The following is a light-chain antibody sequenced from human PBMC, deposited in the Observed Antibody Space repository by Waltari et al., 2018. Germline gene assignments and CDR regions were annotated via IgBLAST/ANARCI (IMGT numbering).Light chain of an antibody. Sequence: EIVLTQSPSTLSLSPGERATLSCRASQGVSRYLAWYQQRPGQAPRLLIYDASNRATGIPARFSGSGSETDFTLTISSLEPEEFAVYYCQQRSNWPLTFGGGTKVEIK. CDR2: DAS. J-gene: IGKJ4*01. CDR1: QGVSRY. CDR3: QQRSNWPLT. V-gene: IGKV3-11*01.